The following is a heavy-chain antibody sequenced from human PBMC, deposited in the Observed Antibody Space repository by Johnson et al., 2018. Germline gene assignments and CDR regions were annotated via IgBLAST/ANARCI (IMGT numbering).Heavy chain of an antibody. D-gene: IGHD3-22*01. CDR3: ARGFDYYDSSGDYPRVGMDV. CDR1: GFTFSDHY. Sequence: VQLVESGGGLVQPGGSLRLSCAASGFTFSDHYMDWVRQAPGKGLEWVGRTRNKANSYTTEYAASVKGRFTISRDDSKNSLYLQMNSLKTEDTAVYYGARGFDYYDSSGDYPRVGMDVWGQGTTVTVSS. J-gene: IGHJ6*02. V-gene: IGHV3-72*01. CDR2: TRNKANSYTT.